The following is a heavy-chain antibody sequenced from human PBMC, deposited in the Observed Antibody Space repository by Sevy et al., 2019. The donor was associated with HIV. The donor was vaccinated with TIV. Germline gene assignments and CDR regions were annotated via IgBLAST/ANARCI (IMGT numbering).Heavy chain of an antibody. Sequence: SETLSLTCTVSGYSIGSGYYWGWIRQPPGKGLEWIGSIYHSGSTYYNPSLKSRVTISVDTSKNQFSLKLSSVTAADTAVYYCARDESSSWFDYWGQGTLVTVSS. V-gene: IGHV4-38-2*02. CDR2: IYHSGST. D-gene: IGHD6-13*01. CDR1: GYSIGSGYY. J-gene: IGHJ4*02. CDR3: ARDESSSWFDY.